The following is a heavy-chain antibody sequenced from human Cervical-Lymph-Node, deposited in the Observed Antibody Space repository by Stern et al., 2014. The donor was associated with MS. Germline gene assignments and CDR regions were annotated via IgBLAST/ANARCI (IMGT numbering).Heavy chain of an antibody. V-gene: IGHV3-48*02. Sequence: EVQLVESGGGLVQPGGSLRLSCAASGFTFTSYNMNWVRQAPGKGLEWISYISSSSSTVYYADSVKGRFTISRDNAKNSLYLQMNSLRDEDTAVYYCARDLSYYDYGGYPYDAFDIWGQGTMVTVSP. CDR2: ISSSSSTV. CDR1: GFTFTSYN. CDR3: ARDLSYYDYGGYPYDAFDI. J-gene: IGHJ3*02. D-gene: IGHD3-22*01.